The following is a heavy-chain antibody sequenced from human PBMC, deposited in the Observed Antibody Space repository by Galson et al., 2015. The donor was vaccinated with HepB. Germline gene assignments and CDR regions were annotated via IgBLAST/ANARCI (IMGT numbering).Heavy chain of an antibody. Sequence: SLRLSCAASGFTFSSYAMHWVRQAPGKGLEWVAVISYDGSNKYYADSVKGRFTISRDNSKNTLYLQMNSLRAEDTAVYYCARSWDEDYYGSGSPDYWGQGTLVTVSS. V-gene: IGHV3-30*04. CDR2: ISYDGSNK. J-gene: IGHJ4*02. CDR3: ARSWDEDYYGSGSPDY. D-gene: IGHD3-10*01. CDR1: GFTFSSYA.